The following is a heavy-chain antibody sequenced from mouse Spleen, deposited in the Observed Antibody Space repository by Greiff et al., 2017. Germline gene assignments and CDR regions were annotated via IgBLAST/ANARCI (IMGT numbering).Heavy chain of an antibody. J-gene: IGHJ4*01. CDR1: GFSLTGYG. CDR3: ARAYLRDAMDY. Sequence: QVQLKESGPGLVAPSQSLSITCTVSGFSLTGYGVNWVRQPPGKGLEWLGMIWGDGSTDYNSALKSRLSISKDNSKSQVFLKMNSLQTDDTARYYCARAYLRDAMDYWGQGTSVTVSS. CDR2: IWGDGST. D-gene: IGHD5-1*01. V-gene: IGHV2-6-7*01.